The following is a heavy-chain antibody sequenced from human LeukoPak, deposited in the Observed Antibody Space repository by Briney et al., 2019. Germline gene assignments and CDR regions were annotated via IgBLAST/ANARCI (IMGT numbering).Heavy chain of an antibody. J-gene: IGHJ5*02. CDR2: IYYSGST. D-gene: IGHD3-10*01. Sequence: SGTLSLTCTVSGGSINSDNYYWGWIRQPPGKGLEWIGSIYYSGSTYYNPSLKSRVTISVDTSKKQFSLKLTSVTAADTAVYYCARDITVSNWFDPWGQGTLVTVSS. CDR3: ARDITVSNWFDP. CDR1: GGSINSDNYY. V-gene: IGHV4-39*07.